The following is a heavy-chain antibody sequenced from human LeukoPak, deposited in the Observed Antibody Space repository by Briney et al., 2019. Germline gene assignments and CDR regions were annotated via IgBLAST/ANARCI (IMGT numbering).Heavy chain of an antibody. Sequence: GASVKVSCKASGYTFTSYGISWVRQAPGQGLEWMGWISAYNGNTNYAQKFQGRVTITRDTSASTAYMELSSLRSEDTAVYYCARSWGPDYYYGMDVWGRGTTVTVSS. CDR1: GYTFTSYG. CDR3: ARSWGPDYYYGMDV. V-gene: IGHV1-18*01. J-gene: IGHJ6*02. D-gene: IGHD1-26*01. CDR2: ISAYNGNT.